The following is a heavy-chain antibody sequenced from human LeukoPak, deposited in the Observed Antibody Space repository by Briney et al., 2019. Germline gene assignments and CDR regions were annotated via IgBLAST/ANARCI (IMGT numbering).Heavy chain of an antibody. CDR1: GYSFTSYW. V-gene: IGHV5-51*01. CDR3: ARRTAIGPLFS. Sequence: GESLKISCKGSGYSFTSYWIGWVRQMPGKGLEWMGRIDPGDSDVIYSPSFQGQVTISVDKSIHTAYLQWRSLKASDSALYYCARRTAIGPLFSWGQGTLVSVSS. CDR2: IDPGDSDV. D-gene: IGHD2/OR15-2a*01. J-gene: IGHJ5*02.